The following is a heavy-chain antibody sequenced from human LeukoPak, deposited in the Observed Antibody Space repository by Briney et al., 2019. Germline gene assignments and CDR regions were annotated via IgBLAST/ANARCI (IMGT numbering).Heavy chain of an antibody. CDR1: GYTFTSFG. CDR2: INAYNGNT. D-gene: IGHD4-17*01. CDR3: AREIYGRFDY. V-gene: IGHV1-18*01. Sequence: GASVKVSCKASGYTFTSFGISWVRQAPGQGLECMGWINAYNGNTKYALKVQGRVTMTTDTSTSTAYLELRSLRSDDTATYYCAREIYGRFDYWGQGTLVTVSS. J-gene: IGHJ4*02.